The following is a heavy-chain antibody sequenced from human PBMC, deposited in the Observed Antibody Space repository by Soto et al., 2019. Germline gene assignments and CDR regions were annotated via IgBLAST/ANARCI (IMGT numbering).Heavy chain of an antibody. J-gene: IGHJ6*02. CDR1: GFTFSGSA. CDR3: TCCSSTSSASSYYYYGMDV. Sequence: EVQLVESGGGLVQPGGSLKLSCAASGFTFSGSAMHWVRQASGKGLEWVGRIRSKANSYATAYAASVKGRFTISRDDSNNTAYLQMNSLKTEDTAVYYCTCCSSTSSASSYYYYGMDVWGQGTTVTVSS. D-gene: IGHD2-2*01. V-gene: IGHV3-73*02. CDR2: IRSKANSYAT.